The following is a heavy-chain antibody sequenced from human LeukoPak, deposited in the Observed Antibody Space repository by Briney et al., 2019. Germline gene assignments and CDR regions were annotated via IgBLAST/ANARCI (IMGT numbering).Heavy chain of an antibody. CDR3: AKSSAILYFQH. V-gene: IGHV3-23*01. CDR1: GFTFSSYA. CDR2: ISGSGGST. J-gene: IGHJ1*01. Sequence: PGGSLRLSCAASGFTFSSYAMSRVRQTPGKGLEWVSAISGSGGSTYYADSVKGRFTISRDNSKNTLYLQMNSLRAEDTAVYYCAKSSAILYFQHWGQGTLVTVSS. D-gene: IGHD2-2*02.